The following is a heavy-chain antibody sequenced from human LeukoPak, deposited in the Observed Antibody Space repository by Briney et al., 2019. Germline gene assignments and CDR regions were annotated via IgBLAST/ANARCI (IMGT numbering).Heavy chain of an antibody. V-gene: IGHV3-30*18. Sequence: GGSLRLSCAASGFTFSDYGIHWVRQAPGKGLEWLAAISYDGSNKYYADSVKGRFTISRDKSKNTLYLQVNSLRAEDTAIYYCAKPESSLWDAFDIWGQGTMVTVSS. CDR1: GFTFSDYG. D-gene: IGHD2-21*01. J-gene: IGHJ3*02. CDR2: ISYDGSNK. CDR3: AKPESSLWDAFDI.